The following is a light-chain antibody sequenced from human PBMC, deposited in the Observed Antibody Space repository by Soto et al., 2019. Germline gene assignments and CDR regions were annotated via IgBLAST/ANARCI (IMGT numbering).Light chain of an antibody. V-gene: IGLV1-44*01. CDR2: GDT. Sequence: QSVLTQPPSASGTPGQRVTISCSGSNSNIGSNIVNWYKQLPGTAPKLLIHGDTLRPSGVPDRFSGSKSGTSASLAISGLQSEDEAEYYCATWDDSLKGVVFGGGTKLTVL. CDR3: ATWDDSLKGVV. J-gene: IGLJ2*01. CDR1: NSNIGSNI.